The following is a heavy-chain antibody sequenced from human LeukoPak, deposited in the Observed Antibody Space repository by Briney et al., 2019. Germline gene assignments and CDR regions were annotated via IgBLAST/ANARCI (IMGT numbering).Heavy chain of an antibody. D-gene: IGHD3-3*01. CDR2: ISDDGNVK. J-gene: IGHJ4*02. CDR3: ASRFEWLSSFDY. Sequence: GGSLRLSCAASGSTFSRYAMHWVRQAQGNGLELVALISDDGNVKYYPDSMKGRFTISRDNSKNTLYLQMNNLRAEDTAVYYCASRFEWLSSFDYWGQGTLVTVSS. CDR1: GSTFSRYA. V-gene: IGHV3-30*03.